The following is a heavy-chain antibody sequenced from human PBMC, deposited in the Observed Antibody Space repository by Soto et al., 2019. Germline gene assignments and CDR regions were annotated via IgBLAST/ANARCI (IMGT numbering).Heavy chain of an antibody. D-gene: IGHD2-2*01. Sequence: PGGSLRLSCAASGFTVSSNYMSWVRQAPGKGLEWVSVIYSGGSTYYADSVKGRFTISRDNSKNTLYLQMNSLRAEDTAVYYCTLGYCSSTSCYDETYYYDMDVWGKGSTVTV. CDR2: IYSGGST. CDR3: TLGYCSSTSCYDETYYYDMDV. CDR1: GFTVSSNY. V-gene: IGHV3-66*01. J-gene: IGHJ6*03.